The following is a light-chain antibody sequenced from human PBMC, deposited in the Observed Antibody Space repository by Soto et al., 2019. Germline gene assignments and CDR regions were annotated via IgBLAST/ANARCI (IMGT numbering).Light chain of an antibody. V-gene: IGKV3-15*01. CDR1: QTVTND. Sequence: VVLTQSPGTLSLSPGERVTLSCRASQTVTNDYLAWYQQKDGQAPRLLIYGASTRATGVPDRFSGTGSGTEFTLTISSLKSEDYGVYYCQQYKSWPPITFGQGTRLEIK. J-gene: IGKJ5*01. CDR3: QQYKSWPPIT. CDR2: GAS.